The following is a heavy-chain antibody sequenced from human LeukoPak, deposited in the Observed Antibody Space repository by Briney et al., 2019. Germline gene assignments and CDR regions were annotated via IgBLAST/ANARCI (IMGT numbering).Heavy chain of an antibody. J-gene: IGHJ4*02. Sequence: SETLSLTCTVSGGSISSSSYYWGWIRQPPGKGLEWIGSIYYSGSTYYNPSLKSRVTISVDTSKNQFSLKLSSVTAADTAVYYCARLLDGVAGVYFDYWGQGTLVTVSS. CDR3: ARLLDGVAGVYFDY. CDR1: GGSISSSSYY. D-gene: IGHD6-19*01. CDR2: IYYSGST. V-gene: IGHV4-39*01.